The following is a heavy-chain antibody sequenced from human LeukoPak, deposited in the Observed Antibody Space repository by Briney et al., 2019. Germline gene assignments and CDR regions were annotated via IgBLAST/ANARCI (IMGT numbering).Heavy chain of an antibody. CDR2: ISYSGST. D-gene: IGHD1-26*01. V-gene: IGHV4-39*07. CDR3: ARWVGNRNWFDP. J-gene: IGHJ5*02. Sequence: SETLSLTCTVSGDSISSGSFLWGCIRQSPGKGLEWIGSISYSGSTYYNPSLKSRVTVSIDTSKNQFSLKMTSVTAADTAVYYCARWVGNRNWFDPWGQGTLVTVSP. CDR1: GDSISSGSFL.